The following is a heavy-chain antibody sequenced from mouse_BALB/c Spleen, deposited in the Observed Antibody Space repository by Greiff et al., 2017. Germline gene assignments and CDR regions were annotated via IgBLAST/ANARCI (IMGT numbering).Heavy chain of an antibody. J-gene: IGHJ2*01. D-gene: IGHD3-3*01. Sequence: QVQLQQSGAELMKPGASVKISCKATGYTFSSYWIEWVKQRPGHGLEWIGEILPGSGSTNYNEKFKGKATFTADTSSNTAYMQLSSLTSEDSAVYYCARGGTEYYFDYWGQGTTLTVSS. CDR3: ARGGTEYYFDY. V-gene: IGHV1-9*01. CDR1: GYTFSSYW. CDR2: ILPGSGST.